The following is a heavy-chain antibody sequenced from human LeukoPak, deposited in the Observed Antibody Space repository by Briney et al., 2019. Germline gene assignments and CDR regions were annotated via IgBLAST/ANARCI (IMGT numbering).Heavy chain of an antibody. J-gene: IGHJ4*02. CDR1: GYTFTSYG. Sequence: ASVKVSCKASGYTFTSYGISWVRQGPEQGLEWMGWISAYNGNTNYAQKLQGRVTMTTDTSTSTAYMELRSLRSDDTAVYCCARDLGSNGSSGYSSPFDNWGEGTLVTVSS. CDR2: ISAYNGNT. D-gene: IGHD3-22*01. CDR3: ARDLGSNGSSGYSSPFDN. V-gene: IGHV1-18*01.